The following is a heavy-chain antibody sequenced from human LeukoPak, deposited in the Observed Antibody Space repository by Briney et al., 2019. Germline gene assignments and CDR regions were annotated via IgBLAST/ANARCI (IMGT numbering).Heavy chain of an antibody. V-gene: IGHV4-39*01. J-gene: IGHJ5*02. D-gene: IGHD1-26*01. CDR1: GVSISSSSYY. CDR2: IYYSGST. CDR3: ARELPFRFDP. Sequence: PSETLSLTCTVSGVSISSSSYYWGWIRQPPGKGLEWIGSIYYSGSTYYNPSLKSRVTISVDTSKNQFSLKLSSVTAADTAVYYCARELPFRFDPWGQGTLVTVSS.